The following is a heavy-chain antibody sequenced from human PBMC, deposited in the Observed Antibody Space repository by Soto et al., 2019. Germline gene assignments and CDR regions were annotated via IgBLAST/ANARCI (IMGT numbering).Heavy chain of an antibody. Sequence: ASVKGSCKTSGYTFTGYYMHWVRQAPGQGLEWMGWINPNSGGTNYAQKFQGWVTMTRDTSISTAYMELSRLRSDDTAVYYCARGMEYSSSAFDYWGQGTLVTVSS. CDR2: INPNSGGT. CDR3: ARGMEYSSSAFDY. D-gene: IGHD6-6*01. CDR1: GYTFTGYY. J-gene: IGHJ4*02. V-gene: IGHV1-2*04.